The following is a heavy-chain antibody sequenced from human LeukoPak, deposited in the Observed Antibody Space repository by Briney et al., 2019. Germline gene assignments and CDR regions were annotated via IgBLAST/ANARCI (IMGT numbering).Heavy chain of an antibody. V-gene: IGHV1-46*01. CDR3: ARDYYDSSGYYP. D-gene: IGHD3-22*01. J-gene: IGHJ5*02. CDR1: GYPFTSYF. CDR2: INPSGGST. Sequence: GASVKVSCKASGYPFTSYFMHWVRQAPGQGLEWMGMINPSGGSTSYTPKFQGRVTMSRDMSTSTVYMELSSLRSEDTAVYYCARDYYDSSGYYPWGQGTLVTVSS.